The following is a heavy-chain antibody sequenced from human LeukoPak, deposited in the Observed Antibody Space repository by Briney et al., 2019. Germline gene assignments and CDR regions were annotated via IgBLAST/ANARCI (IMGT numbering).Heavy chain of an antibody. J-gene: IGHJ3*01. CDR3: ARDFEFWSGYIV. V-gene: IGHV3-48*01. CDR2: IGTSSSTI. CDR1: GFAFSSYS. Sequence: GSLRLSRAASGFAFSSYSINWVRQAPGKGLEWISYIGTSSSTIYYSDSVKGRFTISRDNAKNSLYLQMNSLRAEDTAVYYCARDFEFWSGYIVWGQGTMVTVSS. D-gene: IGHD3-3*01.